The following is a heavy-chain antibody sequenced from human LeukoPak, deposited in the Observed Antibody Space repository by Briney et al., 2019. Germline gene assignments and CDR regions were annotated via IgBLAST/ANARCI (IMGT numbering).Heavy chain of an antibody. V-gene: IGHV1-2*02. Sequence: ASVKVSCKASGYTFTGYYMHWVRQAPGQGLEWMGWINPNNGGTNYAQKFQGRVTMTRDTSISTAYMELNRLRSDDTAVYYCARDLKYCGGDCYSGYSYFYYMDVWGKGTTVTVSS. CDR2: INPNNGGT. D-gene: IGHD2-21*02. J-gene: IGHJ6*03. CDR1: GYTFTGYY. CDR3: ARDLKYCGGDCYSGYSYFYYMDV.